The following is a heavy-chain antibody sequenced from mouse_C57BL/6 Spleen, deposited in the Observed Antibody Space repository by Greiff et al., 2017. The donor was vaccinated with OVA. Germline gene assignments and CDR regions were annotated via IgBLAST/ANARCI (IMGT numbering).Heavy chain of an antibody. J-gene: IGHJ2*01. CDR3: ARYEDYYGSRYYFDY. CDR2: IHPNSGST. V-gene: IGHV1-64*01. CDR1: GYTFTSYW. Sequence: QVQLQQPGAELVKPGASVKLSCKASGYTFTSYWMHWVKQRPGQGLEWIGMIHPNSGSTNYNEKFKSKATLTVDKSSSTAYMQLSSLTSEDSAVYYCARYEDYYGSRYYFDYWGQGTTLTVSS. D-gene: IGHD1-1*01.